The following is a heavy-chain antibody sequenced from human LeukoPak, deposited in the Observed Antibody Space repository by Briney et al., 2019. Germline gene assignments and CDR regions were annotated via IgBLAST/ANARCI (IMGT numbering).Heavy chain of an antibody. J-gene: IGHJ4*02. D-gene: IGHD1-1*01. CDR2: IYTDGST. CDR1: GIAVSSNY. V-gene: IGHV3-53*01. Sequence: PGGSLRLSCAASGIAVSSNYMAWVRQAPGKGLEWVSGIYTDGSTYYADSVKGRFAISTDNSKNTLCLQMSSLRAEDTAVYYCARDARGGTYFDYWGQGTTVTVSS. CDR3: ARDARGGTYFDY.